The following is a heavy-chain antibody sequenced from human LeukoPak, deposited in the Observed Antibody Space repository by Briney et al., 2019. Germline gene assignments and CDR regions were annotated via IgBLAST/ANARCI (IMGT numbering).Heavy chain of an antibody. CDR3: ARGPVTIFGVVIDEAYYFDY. CDR2: IYYSGST. CDR1: GGSISSSSYY. D-gene: IGHD3-3*01. J-gene: IGHJ4*02. Sequence: SETLSLTCTVSGGSISSSSYYWGWIRQPPGKGLEWIGSIYYSGSTYYNPSLKSRVTISVDTSKNQFSLKLSSVTAADTTVYYCARGPVTIFGVVIDEAYYFDYWGQGTLVTVSS. V-gene: IGHV4-39*07.